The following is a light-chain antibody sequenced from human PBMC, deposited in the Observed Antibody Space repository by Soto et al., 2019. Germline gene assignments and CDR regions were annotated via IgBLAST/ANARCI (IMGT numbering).Light chain of an antibody. CDR2: DVR. V-gene: IGLV2-14*01. CDR3: SSYTSSSTVI. CDR1: SSDVGGYNY. J-gene: IGLJ2*01. Sequence: QSVLTQPASVSGSPGQSITISCTGTSSDVGGYNYISWYQQHPGKAPKFIIYDVRNRPSGVSNRFSGSRSGNTASLTISGLQAEDEADYYCSSYTSSSTVIFGGGTKGTVL.